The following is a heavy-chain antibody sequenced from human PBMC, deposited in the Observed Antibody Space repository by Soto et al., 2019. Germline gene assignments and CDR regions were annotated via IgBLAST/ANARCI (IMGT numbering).Heavy chain of an antibody. V-gene: IGHV4-30-2*01. CDR1: GGSISSGGYS. CDR2: IYHSVST. Sequence: QLQLQESGSGLVKPSQTLSLTCAVSGGSISSGGYSWSWIRQPPGKGLEWIGYIYHSVSTYYNPSLKSRVTISVDRSKNQLSLNLSSVTAADTAVYYCARVITSFGMDVWGQGTTVTVSS. CDR3: ARVITSFGMDV. J-gene: IGHJ6*02. D-gene: IGHD3-22*01.